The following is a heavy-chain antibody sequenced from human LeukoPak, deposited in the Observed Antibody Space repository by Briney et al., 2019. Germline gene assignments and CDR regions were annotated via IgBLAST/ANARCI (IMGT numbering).Heavy chain of an antibody. CDR3: ARFRSNTEGMDV. J-gene: IGHJ6*02. CDR2: IYHSGST. CDR1: GGSISYHY. D-gene: IGHD3-3*01. Sequence: PSETLSLTCTVSGGSISYHYWSWIRQPPGRGLEWIGYIYHSGSTKYNPSLKSRVTISVDTPKNEFSLRLRSVTAADTAVYYCARFRSNTEGMDVWGQGTTVTVSS. V-gene: IGHV4-59*11.